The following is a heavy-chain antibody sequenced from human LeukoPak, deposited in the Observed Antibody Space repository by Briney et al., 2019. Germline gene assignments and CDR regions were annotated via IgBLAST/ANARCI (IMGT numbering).Heavy chain of an antibody. V-gene: IGHV4-59*01. Sequence: SETLSLTCTVSGGSISSYYWSWIRQPPGKGLEWIGYIYYSGSTNYNPSLKSRVTISIDTSKNQFSLKVSSVTAADTAVYYCARHSPIVVSNYFDYWGQGTLVTVSS. CDR3: ARHSPIVVSNYFDY. J-gene: IGHJ4*02. D-gene: IGHD3-22*01. CDR2: IYYSGST. CDR1: GGSISSYY.